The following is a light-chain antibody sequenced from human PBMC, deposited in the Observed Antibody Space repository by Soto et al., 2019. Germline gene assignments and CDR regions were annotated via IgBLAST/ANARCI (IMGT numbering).Light chain of an antibody. Sequence: QSVLTQPASVSLSPGQSITMSCTGTSSDVGGYKYVSWYQQHPGKAPKLLIYEVTNRPSGVSNRFSGSKSGNTASVTISGLQAEDEADYYCSSYTSTNTQVFGTGTKVTVL. CDR3: SSYTSTNTQV. CDR1: SSDVGGYKY. J-gene: IGLJ1*01. CDR2: EVT. V-gene: IGLV2-14*03.